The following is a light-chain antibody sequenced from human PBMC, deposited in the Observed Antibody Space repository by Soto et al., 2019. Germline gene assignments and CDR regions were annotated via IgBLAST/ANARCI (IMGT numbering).Light chain of an antibody. CDR3: QQRSNWQVT. J-gene: IGKJ5*01. CDR2: EAL. CDR1: RSISTY. Sequence: ETVLTQSPATLSLSPGERATLTCTASRSISTYLAWYQQKPGQAPRLLIYEALNRATGIPARFSGSGSGTDFSLTIRGLKPEDFAVYYCQQRSNWQVTFGQGTRLDIK. V-gene: IGKV3-11*01.